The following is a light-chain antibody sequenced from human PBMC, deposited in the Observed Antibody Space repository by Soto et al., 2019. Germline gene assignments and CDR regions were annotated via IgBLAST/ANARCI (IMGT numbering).Light chain of an antibody. CDR2: EVS. V-gene: IGLV2-14*01. J-gene: IGLJ2*01. Sequence: QSALTQPASVSGSPGQWITISCTGTSSDVGGSNYVSWYQQHPGKAPKLLIYEVSNRPSGVSNRFSGSKSGNTASLTISGLLAEDEADYYCSSYTDSTPLYVLFGGGTKVTVL. CDR1: SSDVGGSNY. CDR3: SSYTDSTPLYVL.